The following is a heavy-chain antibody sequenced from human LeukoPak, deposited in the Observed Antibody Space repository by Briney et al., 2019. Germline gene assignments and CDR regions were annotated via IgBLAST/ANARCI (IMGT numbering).Heavy chain of an antibody. CDR2: MNPNSGNT. CDR1: GYTFTSYD. D-gene: IGHD6-19*01. J-gene: IGHJ6*03. V-gene: IGHV1-8*01. CDR3: ARGQRGKAGSHYYYYYYMDV. Sequence: GASVKVSCKASGYTFTSYDINWVRQATGQGLEWMGWMNPNSGNTGYAQKFQGRVTMTRNTSISTAYMELSSLRSEDTAVYYCARGQRGKAGSHYYYYYYMDVWGKGTTVTVSS.